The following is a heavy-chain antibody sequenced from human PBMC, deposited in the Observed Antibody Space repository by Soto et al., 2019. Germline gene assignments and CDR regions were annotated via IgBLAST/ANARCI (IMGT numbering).Heavy chain of an antibody. Sequence: PGGSLRLSCAASGFNFSGYAMSWVRQPPGKGLEWVSGISGSGGSTYYADSVKGRFTISRDNSKDTLYVQMNSLRADDTAVYYCAVVNTFDYFGHGTVVSVPQ. CDR1: GFNFSGYA. V-gene: IGHV3-23*01. J-gene: IGHJ4*01. D-gene: IGHD2-15*01. CDR2: ISGSGGST. CDR3: AVVNTFDY.